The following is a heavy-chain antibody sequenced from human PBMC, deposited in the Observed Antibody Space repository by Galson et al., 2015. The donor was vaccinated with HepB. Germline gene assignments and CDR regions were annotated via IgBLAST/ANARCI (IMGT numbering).Heavy chain of an antibody. Sequence: SLRLSCAASGFTFSSYAMHWVRQAPGKGLEWVAVISYDGSNKYYADSVKGRFTISRDNSKNTLYLQMNSLRAEDTAVYYCARDRVGATIEWDYWGQGTLVTVSS. CDR1: GFTFSSYA. V-gene: IGHV3-30*04. J-gene: IGHJ4*02. D-gene: IGHD1-26*01. CDR2: ISYDGSNK. CDR3: ARDRVGATIEWDY.